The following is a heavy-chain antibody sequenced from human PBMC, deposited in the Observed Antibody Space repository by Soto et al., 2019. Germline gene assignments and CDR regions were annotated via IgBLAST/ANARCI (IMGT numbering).Heavy chain of an antibody. Sequence: WETLALPFSVSGYSVSSSDYYWAWIRQPPGKGLEWIGSMFYSGLTYYNPSLKSRVTLSVDTSKNHFSERLNSVTAAETAVYYGAPLTLSLSGPYAIHFWGQG. D-gene: IGHD2-8*01. CDR1: GYSVSSSDYY. J-gene: IGHJ3*01. CDR3: APLTLSLSGPYAIHF. V-gene: IGHV4-39*01. CDR2: MFYSGLT.